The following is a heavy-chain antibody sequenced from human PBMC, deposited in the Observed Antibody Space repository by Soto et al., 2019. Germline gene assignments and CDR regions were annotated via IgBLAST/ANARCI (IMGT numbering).Heavy chain of an antibody. Sequence: GGSLRLSCAASGFTFSSYSMNWVRQAPGKGLEWVSSISSSSSYIYYADSVKGRFTISRDNAKNSLYLQMNSLRAEDTAVYYCARDNFWSGYYAFDAFDIWGQGTMVTVSS. CDR3: ARDNFWSGYYAFDAFDI. J-gene: IGHJ3*02. CDR2: ISSSSSYI. D-gene: IGHD3-3*01. V-gene: IGHV3-21*01. CDR1: GFTFSSYS.